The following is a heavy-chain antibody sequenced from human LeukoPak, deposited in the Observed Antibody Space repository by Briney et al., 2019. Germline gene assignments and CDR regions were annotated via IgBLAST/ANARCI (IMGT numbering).Heavy chain of an antibody. CDR2: IYYSGST. Sequence: SETLSLTCTVSGGSISSGGYYWSWIRQHPGKGLEWIGYIYYSGSTYYNPSLKSRVTISVDTSKNQFSLKLSSVTAADTAVYYCARDPYDSDAFDIWGQGTMVTVSS. V-gene: IGHV4-31*03. CDR3: ARDPYDSDAFDI. D-gene: IGHD3-3*01. J-gene: IGHJ3*02. CDR1: GGSISSGGYY.